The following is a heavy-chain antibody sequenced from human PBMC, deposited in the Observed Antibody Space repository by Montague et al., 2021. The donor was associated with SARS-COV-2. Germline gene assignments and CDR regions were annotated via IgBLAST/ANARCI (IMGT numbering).Heavy chain of an antibody. CDR2: INQDGSEK. D-gene: IGHD3-3*01. CDR1: GFTSSSYW. Sequence: SLRLSCAATGFTSSSYWMSWVRQAPGKGLEWVADINQDGSEKYYVGSVRGRFTISRDNAKNSLSLQMDSLRDEDTAVYYCTTLLERDVDYWGRGTLLTVSS. CDR3: TTLLERDVDY. J-gene: IGHJ4*02. V-gene: IGHV3-7*01.